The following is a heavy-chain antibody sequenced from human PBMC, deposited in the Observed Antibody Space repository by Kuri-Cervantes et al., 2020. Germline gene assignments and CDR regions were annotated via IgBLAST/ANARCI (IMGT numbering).Heavy chain of an antibody. D-gene: IGHD3-10*02. CDR3: ARPTRFYYYYGMDV. J-gene: IGHJ6*02. CDR1: GFTFSSYA. Sequence: GGSLRLSCAASGFTFSSYAMSWVRQAPGKGLEWVSGISASGVNTYYADSVKGRFTISRDNSKNTLYLQMNSLRAEDTAVYYCARPTRFYYYYGMDVWGQGTTVTVSS. CDR2: ISASGVNT. V-gene: IGHV3-23*01.